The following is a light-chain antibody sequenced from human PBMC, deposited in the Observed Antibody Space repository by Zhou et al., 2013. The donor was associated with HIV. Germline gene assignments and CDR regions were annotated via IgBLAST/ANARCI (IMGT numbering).Light chain of an antibody. V-gene: IGKV1-39*01. Sequence: DIQMTQSPSSLSASVGDRVTITCRASQSISNYLNWYQHKPGKAPKLLIYHSSNVQAGFSSRFNGTRSGTVFSLTITNLQRDDFATYYCQQCYTIPLTFGGGTKLDIK. CDR3: QQCYTIPLT. CDR1: QSISNY. J-gene: IGKJ4*01. CDR2: HSS.